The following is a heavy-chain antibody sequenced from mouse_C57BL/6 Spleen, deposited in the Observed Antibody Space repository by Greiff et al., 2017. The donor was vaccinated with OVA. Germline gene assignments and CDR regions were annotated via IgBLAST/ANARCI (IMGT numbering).Heavy chain of an antibody. CDR3: ARGITTVVLDY. CDR1: GYAFSSYW. D-gene: IGHD1-1*01. Sequence: VQLQQSGAELVKPGASVKISCKASGYAFSSYWMNWVKQRPGKGLEWIGQIYPGDGDTNYNGKFKGKATLTADKSSSTAYMQLSSLTSEDSAVYFCARGITTVVLDYWGQGTTLTVSS. J-gene: IGHJ2*01. CDR2: IYPGDGDT. V-gene: IGHV1-80*01.